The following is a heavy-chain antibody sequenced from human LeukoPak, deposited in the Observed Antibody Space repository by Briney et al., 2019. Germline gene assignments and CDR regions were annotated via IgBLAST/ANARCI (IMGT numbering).Heavy chain of an antibody. Sequence: GGSLRLSCAASGFTFSTYAMTWVRQAPGKGLEWGSAISGSGGSTYYADSVKGRFTISTDSSKNTLYLQLNSLRAEDTAVYYCAKDRGKASPGRYYFDYWGQGTLVTVSS. J-gene: IGHJ4*02. CDR1: GFTFSTYA. CDR2: ISGSGGST. CDR3: AKDRGKASPGRYYFDY. V-gene: IGHV3-23*01. D-gene: IGHD3-16*01.